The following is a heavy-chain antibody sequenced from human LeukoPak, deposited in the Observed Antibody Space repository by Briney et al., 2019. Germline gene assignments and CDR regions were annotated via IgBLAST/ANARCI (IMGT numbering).Heavy chain of an antibody. CDR2: ISGSGGST. CDR3: AREALGSSSLDAFDI. D-gene: IGHD6-13*01. CDR1: GFTFSSHG. Sequence: PGGSLRLSCAASGFTFSSHGMSWVRQAPGKGLEWVSAISGSGGSTYYADSVKGRFTISRDNSKNTLYLQMNSLRAEDTAVYYCAREALGSSSLDAFDIWGQGTMVTVSS. V-gene: IGHV3-23*01. J-gene: IGHJ3*02.